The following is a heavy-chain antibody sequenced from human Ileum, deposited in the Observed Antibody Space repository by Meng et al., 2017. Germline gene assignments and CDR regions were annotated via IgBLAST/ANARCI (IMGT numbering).Heavy chain of an antibody. CDR1: NGSLTNVNNY. J-gene: IGHJ4*02. CDR2: IYYDGSS. V-gene: IGHV4-30-4*01. D-gene: IGHD5-18*01. Sequence: QLQLQESGPGLVKPTETPSLTCSVSNGSLTNVNNYWNWIRQAPGQALEHIGYIYYDGSSYATPSLKSRVTMSIDTSTNQFSLRLDSVTAADTAVYYCAREFYVDTAMVIDSWGPGALVTVSS. CDR3: AREFYVDTAMVIDS.